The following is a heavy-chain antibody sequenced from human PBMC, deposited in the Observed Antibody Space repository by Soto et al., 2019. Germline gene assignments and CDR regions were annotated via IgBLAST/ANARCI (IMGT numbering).Heavy chain of an antibody. V-gene: IGHV4-59*01. J-gene: IGHJ6*02. D-gene: IGHD3-10*01. CDR1: GGSIRSYY. Sequence: QVQLQESGPGLVKPSETLSLTCTVSGGSIRSYYWSWIRQPPGKRLEWIGYIYYSAYTNYNPSLKSRVTISVDTSKNQLSLKLNSVTAADTAVYYCATGGGRFNYGMDVWGQGTTVTVSS. CDR3: ATGGGRFNYGMDV. CDR2: IYYSAYT.